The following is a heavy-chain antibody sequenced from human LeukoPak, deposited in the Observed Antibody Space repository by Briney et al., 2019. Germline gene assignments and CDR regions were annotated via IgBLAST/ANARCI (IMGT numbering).Heavy chain of an antibody. CDR2: IYYSGST. J-gene: IGHJ4*02. CDR1: GGSISSYY. CDR3: ARARDQATDYYFDY. V-gene: IGHV4-59*01. D-gene: IGHD1-26*01. Sequence: PSETLSLTCTVSGGSISSYYWSWIRQPPGKGLEWIGYIYYSGSTNYNPSLKSRVTISVDTSKNQFSLKLSSVTAADTAVCYCARARDQATDYYFDYWGQGTLVTVSS.